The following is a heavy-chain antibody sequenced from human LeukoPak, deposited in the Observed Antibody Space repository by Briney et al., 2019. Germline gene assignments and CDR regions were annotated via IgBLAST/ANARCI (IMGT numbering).Heavy chain of an antibody. J-gene: IGHJ4*02. CDR1: GGSISSYY. CDR2: IYYSGST. D-gene: IGHD6-13*01. Sequence: SETLSLTCTVSGGSISSYYWSWIRQPPGKGLEWIGYIYYSGSTNYNPSLKSRVTISVDTSKNQFSLKLSSVTAADTAVYYCARGGIAAAFDYWGQGTLVTVSS. V-gene: IGHV4-59*12. CDR3: ARGGIAAAFDY.